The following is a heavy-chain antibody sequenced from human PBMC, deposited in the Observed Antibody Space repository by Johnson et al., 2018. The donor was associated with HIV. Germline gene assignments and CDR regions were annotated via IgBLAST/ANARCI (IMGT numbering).Heavy chain of an antibody. CDR1: GFTFSSYA. CDR2: ISYDGTNT. CDR3: ATDRYHSPLRPGSGAFDI. Sequence: QMQLVESGGGVVQPGRSLRLSCAASGFTFSSYAMHWVRQAPGKGLEWVAVISYDGTNTYYADPVQGRFTISRDNSKNTLNLQMNSLRVDETAVYYCATDRYHSPLRPGSGAFDIWGQGTMVTVSS. D-gene: IGHD1-14*01. V-gene: IGHV3-30-3*01. J-gene: IGHJ3*02.